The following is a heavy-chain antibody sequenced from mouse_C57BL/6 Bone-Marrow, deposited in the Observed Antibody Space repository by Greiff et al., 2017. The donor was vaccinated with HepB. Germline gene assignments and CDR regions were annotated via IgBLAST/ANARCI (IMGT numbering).Heavy chain of an antibody. Sequence: EVQLQESGGGLVKPGGSLKLSCAASGFTFSDYGMHWVRQAPEKGLEWVAYISSGSSTIYYADTVKGRFTISRDNAKNTLFLQMTSLRSEDTAMYYCARRDYSTPWFAYWGQGTLVTVSA. CDR2: ISSGSSTI. CDR1: GFTFSDYG. V-gene: IGHV5-17*01. J-gene: IGHJ3*01. D-gene: IGHD2-5*01. CDR3: ARRDYSTPWFAY.